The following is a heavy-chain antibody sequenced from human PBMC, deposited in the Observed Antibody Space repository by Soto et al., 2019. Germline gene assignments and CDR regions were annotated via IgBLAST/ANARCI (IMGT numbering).Heavy chain of an antibody. CDR1: GFTFSANW. V-gene: IGHV3-74*01. CDR2: INSDGGST. J-gene: IGHJ6*02. CDR3: ARGPATVAVDGIDVDV. Sequence: GGSLRLSCVASGFTFSANWMHWVRLGPGKGLMWGSRINSDGGSTTYEDSVKGRFTISRDDDKNTLYLQMNSLRAEDTAVYYCARGPATVAVDGIDVDVWGQGTTVTVP. D-gene: IGHD6-19*01.